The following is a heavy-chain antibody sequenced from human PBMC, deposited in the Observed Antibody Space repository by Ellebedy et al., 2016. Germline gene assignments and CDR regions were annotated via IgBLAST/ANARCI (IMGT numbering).Heavy chain of an antibody. CDR1: GDSISSGGYY. Sequence: SETLSLTXTVSGDSISSGGYYWSWIRQPPGKGLEWIGYIYYSGSTNYNPSLKSRVTISVDTSKNQFSLKLRSVTAADTAVYYCARGSTVTTYFDYWGQGTLVTVSS. CDR3: ARGSTVTTYFDY. V-gene: IGHV4-61*08. D-gene: IGHD4-17*01. J-gene: IGHJ4*02. CDR2: IYYSGST.